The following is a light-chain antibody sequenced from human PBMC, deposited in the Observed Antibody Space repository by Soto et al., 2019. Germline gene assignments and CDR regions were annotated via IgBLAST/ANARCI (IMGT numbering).Light chain of an antibody. CDR2: DVS. V-gene: IGLV2-14*01. CDR1: NSDVGSYNF. J-gene: IGLJ1*01. Sequence: QSALTQPASVSGSPGQSITISCTGTNSDVGSYNFVSWYQQHPGKAPKLMIYDVSNRPSGVSNRFSGSKSGNTASLNISGLQAEDEADYYCSSYTSSSIPYVFGIGTKLTV. CDR3: SSYTSSSIPYV.